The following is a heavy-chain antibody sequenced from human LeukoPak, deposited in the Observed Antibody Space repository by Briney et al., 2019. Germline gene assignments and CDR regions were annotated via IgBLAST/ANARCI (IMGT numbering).Heavy chain of an antibody. V-gene: IGHV4-4*07. J-gene: IGHJ6*03. CDR1: GGSISSYY. CDR3: ARDDPYCSGGSCYPSVYMDV. Sequence: PSETLSLTCTVSGGSISSYYWNWIRQPAGKGLEWIGRIYTSGSTNYNPSLKSRVTMSVDTSKNQFSLKLSSVTAADTAVYYCARDDPYCSGGSCYPSVYMDVWGKGTTVTVSS. D-gene: IGHD2-15*01. CDR2: IYTSGST.